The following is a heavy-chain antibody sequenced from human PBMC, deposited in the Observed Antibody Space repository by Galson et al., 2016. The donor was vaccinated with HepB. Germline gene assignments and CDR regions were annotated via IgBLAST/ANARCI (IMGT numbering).Heavy chain of an antibody. CDR2: IYSGGTS. CDR3: AKNVDSGWHFPFDL. D-gene: IGHD5-12*01. Sequence: SLRLSCAASGFPFNNYMNWVRQAPGKGLEWVSVIYSGGTSSYADSVKGRFTISRDTSNNTVSLQMHNLRTEDTALYYCAKNVDSGWHFPFDLWGQGTLVTVSS. CDR1: GFPFNNY. J-gene: IGHJ4*02. V-gene: IGHV3-53*01.